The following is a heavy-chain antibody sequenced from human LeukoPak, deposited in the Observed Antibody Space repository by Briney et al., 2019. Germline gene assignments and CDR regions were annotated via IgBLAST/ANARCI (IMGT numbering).Heavy chain of an antibody. Sequence: PGGSLRLSCAASGFTFSSYWMHWVRHAPGKGLVWVSRINSDGSSTSSADSVKGRFTISRDNAKNSLYLQMNSLRAEDMALYYCAKDSSYNWTGGRWFDPWGQGTLVTVSS. D-gene: IGHD1-20*01. J-gene: IGHJ5*02. CDR2: INSDGSST. CDR3: AKDSSYNWTGGRWFDP. CDR1: GFTFSSYW. V-gene: IGHV3-74*01.